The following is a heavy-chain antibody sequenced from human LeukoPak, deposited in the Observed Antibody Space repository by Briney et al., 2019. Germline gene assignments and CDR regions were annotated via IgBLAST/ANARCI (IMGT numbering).Heavy chain of an antibody. V-gene: IGHV2-5*01. CDR1: GFSLTTSGGG. CDR3: AHSHTYYYDSSGYYGGFDP. CDR2: IYWNDDT. D-gene: IGHD3-22*01. J-gene: IGHJ5*02. Sequence: SGPTLVKPTQTLTLTCNISGFSLTTSGGGVGWIRQPPGKALEWLALIYWNDDTRYSTSLKSRLTITKDTSKNQVVLTMTNMDPVDTATYYCAHSHTYYYDSSGYYGGFDPWGQGTLVTVSS.